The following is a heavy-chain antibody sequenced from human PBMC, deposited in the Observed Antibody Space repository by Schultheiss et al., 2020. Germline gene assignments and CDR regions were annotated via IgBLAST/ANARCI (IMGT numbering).Heavy chain of an antibody. CDR3: ARVIVVVPAAMRSEVYYYYVMDV. CDR2: INPNSGGT. Sequence: ASVKVSFKASGYTFTGYYMHWVRQAPGQGLEWMGRINPNSGGTNYAQKFQGWVTMTRDTSISTAYMELSSLRSEDTAVYYCARVIVVVPAAMRSEVYYYYVMDVWGQGTTVTVSS. J-gene: IGHJ6*02. D-gene: IGHD2-2*01. V-gene: IGHV1-2*04. CDR1: GYTFTGYY.